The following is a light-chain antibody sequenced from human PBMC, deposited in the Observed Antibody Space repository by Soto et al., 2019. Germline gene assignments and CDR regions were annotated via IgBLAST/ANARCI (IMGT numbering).Light chain of an antibody. V-gene: IGKV1-5*03. J-gene: IGKJ1*01. CDR3: QQYDSYSGT. CDR2: KTS. CDR1: QTISSW. Sequence: DIHMTQSPSTLSASVGDRVTITCRASQTISSWLAWYQQKPGKAPKLXIYKTSSLDSGLPSRFSGSGSGTELTLTISGLQADDFATYYCQQYDSYSGTFGQGTKVDIK.